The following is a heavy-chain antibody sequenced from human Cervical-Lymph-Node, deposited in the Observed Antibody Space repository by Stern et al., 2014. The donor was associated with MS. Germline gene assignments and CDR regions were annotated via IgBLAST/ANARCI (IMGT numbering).Heavy chain of an antibody. CDR2: IIPIIGTA. CDR3: ARDQRHYGSGHYAFDI. D-gene: IGHD3-10*01. V-gene: IGHV1-69*01. Sequence: QVQLVQSGAEGKKPGSSVKVSCKASGGNFRSYAFSWVRKAPGQGREWLGGIIPIIGTANYAQKFQGSVTITADDSIKTVYMEVSSLRSEDTAVYYCARDQRHYGSGHYAFDIWGQGTMVTVSS. CDR1: GGNFRSYA. J-gene: IGHJ3*02.